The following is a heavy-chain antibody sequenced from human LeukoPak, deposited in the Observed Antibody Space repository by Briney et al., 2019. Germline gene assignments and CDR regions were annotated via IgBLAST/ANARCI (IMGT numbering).Heavy chain of an antibody. D-gene: IGHD1/OR15-1a*01. CDR1: GGSISSGSYY. Sequence: PSETLSLTCTVSGGSISSGSYYWSWIRQPAGKGLEWIGRIYTSGSTNYNPSLKSRVTISVDTSKNQFSLKLSSVTAADTAVYYCARGGGPKQPLDYWGQGTLVTVSS. CDR3: ARGGGPKQPLDY. J-gene: IGHJ4*02. V-gene: IGHV4-61*02. CDR2: IYTSGST.